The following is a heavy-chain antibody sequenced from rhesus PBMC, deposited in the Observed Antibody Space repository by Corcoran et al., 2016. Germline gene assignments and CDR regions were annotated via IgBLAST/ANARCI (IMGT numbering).Heavy chain of an antibody. CDR1: GGSCSAFY. Sequence: QVQLQESGPGLVKPSETLSTTCAVSGGSCSAFYWGWIRQPPGQGLEWMGYIDGDGGNSYYTPSLKIRVTISTATSKNQFSLKLGSVAAADTAVYYCARGGNCLDYWGQGVLVTVSS. V-gene: IGHV4-165*01. CDR2: IDGDGGNS. J-gene: IGHJ4*01. CDR3: ARGGNCLDY. D-gene: IGHD1-44*01.